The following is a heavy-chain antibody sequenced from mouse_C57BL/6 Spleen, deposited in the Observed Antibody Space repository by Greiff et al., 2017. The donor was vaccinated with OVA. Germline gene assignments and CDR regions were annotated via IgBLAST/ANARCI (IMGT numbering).Heavy chain of an antibody. V-gene: IGHV1-80*01. Sequence: VQLQQSGAELVKPGASVKISCKASGYAFSSYWMNWVKQRPGKGLERIGQIYPGDGDTNYNGKFKGKATLTADKSSSTAYMQLSSLTSEDSAVYFCARTTVVEPFFDYWGQGTTLTVSS. CDR3: ARTTVVEPFFDY. CDR2: IYPGDGDT. D-gene: IGHD1-1*01. CDR1: GYAFSSYW. J-gene: IGHJ2*01.